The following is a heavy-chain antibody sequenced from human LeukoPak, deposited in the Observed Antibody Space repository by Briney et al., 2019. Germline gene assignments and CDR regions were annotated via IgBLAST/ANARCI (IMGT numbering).Heavy chain of an antibody. D-gene: IGHD3-9*01. J-gene: IGHJ4*02. CDR3: ASGHTTYFFQD. V-gene: IGHV1-24*01. CDR1: GYSLSELS. Sequence: ASVKVSCKVSGYSLSELSMHWVRQAPGKGLEWMGGFDPEDGETFYAQNFQGRVTMTLDTSTDTAYMELSSLRSVDTAVYYCASGHTTYFFQDWGQGTLVSVSS. CDR2: FDPEDGET.